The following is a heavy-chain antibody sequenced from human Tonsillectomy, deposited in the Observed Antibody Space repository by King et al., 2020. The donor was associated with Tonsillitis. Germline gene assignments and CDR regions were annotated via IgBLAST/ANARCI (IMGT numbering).Heavy chain of an antibody. J-gene: IGHJ3*02. D-gene: IGHD1-26*01. CDR2: IYPGDSDA. CDR1: GYSFTNYW. CDR3: ARQVEVSGMMRGRGCVFDS. Sequence: QLVQSGAEVKKPGASLKISCKGSGYSFTNYWIGWVRQMPGKGLEWMGIIYPGDSDARYSPSLQGQVTISADKSVTTAYLQWSSLKASDTAMYYCARQVEVSGMMRGRGCVFDSWGQGTMGTVSS. V-gene: IGHV5-51*01.